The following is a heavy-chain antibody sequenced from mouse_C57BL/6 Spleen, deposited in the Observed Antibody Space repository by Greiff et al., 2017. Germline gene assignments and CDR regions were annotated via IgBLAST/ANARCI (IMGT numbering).Heavy chain of an antibody. Sequence: QVQLQQSGAELAKPGASVKLSCKASGYTFTSYWMHWVKQRPGQGLEWIGYINPSSGYTKYNQKFKDKATVTADKSSSTAYMQLSSLTYEDSAVYYCARIYYEYDGDYWGQGTTLTVSS. CDR2: INPSSGYT. V-gene: IGHV1-7*01. CDR3: ARIYYEYDGDY. CDR1: GYTFTSYW. J-gene: IGHJ2*01. D-gene: IGHD2-4*01.